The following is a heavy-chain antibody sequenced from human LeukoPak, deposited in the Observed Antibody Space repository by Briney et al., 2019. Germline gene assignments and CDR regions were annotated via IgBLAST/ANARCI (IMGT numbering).Heavy chain of an antibody. V-gene: IGHV3-23*01. J-gene: IGHJ4*02. CDR2: INDNGADT. Sequence: GVSLRLSCAASGFTFSYAMSWVRQAPGKGLKWVSTINDNGADTYYADSVKGRFTISRDNSKNTLYLQMNSLRAEDTAVYYCAKDTGLIVGDPDYFDYWGQGTLVTVSS. D-gene: IGHD2-21*01. CDR1: GFTFSYA. CDR3: AKDTGLIVGDPDYFDY.